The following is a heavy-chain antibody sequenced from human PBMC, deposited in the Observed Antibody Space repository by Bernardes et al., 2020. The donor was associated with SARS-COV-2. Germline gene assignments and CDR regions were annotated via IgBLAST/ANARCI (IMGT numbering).Heavy chain of an antibody. V-gene: IGHV3-33*01. CDR2: IWYDGSNQ. J-gene: IGHJ4*02. Sequence: GGSLRLSCAASGFTFSSYGMHWVRQAPGKGLAWVAVIWYDGSNQYYADSVKGRFTISRDNSKNTLYLQMNSLRAEDTAVYYCARDRVDSSGWYYFDYWGQGTLVTLSP. CDR1: GFTFSSYG. CDR3: ARDRVDSSGWYYFDY. D-gene: IGHD6-19*01.